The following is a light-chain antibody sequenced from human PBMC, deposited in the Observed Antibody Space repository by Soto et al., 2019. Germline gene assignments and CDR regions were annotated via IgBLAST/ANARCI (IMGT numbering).Light chain of an antibody. CDR1: KNDIGVYDF. CDR2: EVV. V-gene: IGLV2-8*01. J-gene: IGLJ1*01. CDR3: KSYAGSNTYV. Sequence: QAVVTQPPSASGSPGQSVTISCTGTKNDIGVYDFVSWYQHHPGKAPRLIIYEVVQRPSGVPDRFSGSKSGNTASLTVSGLQAADEADYFCKSYAGSNTYVFGSGTKPTVL.